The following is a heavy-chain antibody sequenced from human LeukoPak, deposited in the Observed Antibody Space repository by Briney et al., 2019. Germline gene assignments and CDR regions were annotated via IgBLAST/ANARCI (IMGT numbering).Heavy chain of an antibody. Sequence: ASVKVSCKASGGTFSSYAISWVRQAPGQGLEWMGGIIPIFGTANYAQKFQGRVTVTADESTSTAYMELSSLRSVDTAVYYCAGEDNSSGYRPFDIWGQGTMVTVPS. D-gene: IGHD3-22*01. CDR3: AGEDNSSGYRPFDI. J-gene: IGHJ3*02. CDR2: IIPIFGTA. V-gene: IGHV1-69*13. CDR1: GGTFSSYA.